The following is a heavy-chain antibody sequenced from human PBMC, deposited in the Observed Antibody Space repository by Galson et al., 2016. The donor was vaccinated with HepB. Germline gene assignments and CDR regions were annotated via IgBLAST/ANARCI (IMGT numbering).Heavy chain of an antibody. Sequence: SLRLSCATSGFTFGSYEMHWVRQPPGKGLDWVAIISFDGSGEQYADPEKGRFTISRDNFQNTLFLQMSSLRVEDPAVYYCARDPPGSDYGLDVWGKGTTVTVSS. J-gene: IGHJ6*04. V-gene: IGHV3-33*01. CDR3: ARDPPGSDYGLDV. CDR1: GFTFGSYE. CDR2: ISFDGSGE.